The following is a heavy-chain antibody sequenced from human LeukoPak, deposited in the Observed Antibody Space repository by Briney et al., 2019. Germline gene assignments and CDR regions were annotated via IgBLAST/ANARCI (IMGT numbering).Heavy chain of an antibody. CDR3: ARDGPGFCSGGRCYYYYMDV. CDR2: IKQDGSEK. J-gene: IGHJ6*03. V-gene: IGHV3-7*01. CDR1: GFNFSSYW. D-gene: IGHD2-15*01. Sequence: GGSLRLSCAASGFNFSSYWMSWVRQAPGKGLEWVANIKQDGSEKYYVDSVKGRFTISRDNAKNSLYLQMNSLRAEDTAVYYCARDGPGFCSGGRCYYYYMDVWGKGTPVTVSS.